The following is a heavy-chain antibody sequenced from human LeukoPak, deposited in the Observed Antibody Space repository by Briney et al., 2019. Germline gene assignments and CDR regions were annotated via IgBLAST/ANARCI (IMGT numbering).Heavy chain of an antibody. J-gene: IGHJ4*02. Sequence: GGSLRLSCAASGFTFSTYWMSWVRQAPGKGLDWVGNINEDGSEKYYVDSVKGLFTISRDNAKNSLYLQMNNLRTEDTAVYYCARDVASRTADYWGQGTLVTVSS. V-gene: IGHV3-7*01. CDR1: GFTFSTYW. CDR3: ARDVASRTADY. CDR2: INEDGSEK. D-gene: IGHD6-6*01.